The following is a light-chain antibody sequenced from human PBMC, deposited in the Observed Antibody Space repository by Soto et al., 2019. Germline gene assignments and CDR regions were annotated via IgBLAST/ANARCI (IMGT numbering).Light chain of an antibody. J-gene: IGKJ3*01. CDR2: AAS. CDR1: QGISNY. V-gene: IGKV1-27*01. CDR3: QKYNSAQFT. Sequence: DIQMTQSPSSLSASVGDRVTITCRASQGISNYLAWYQQKPGKVPKLLIYAASTLQSAVPSRFSGSGSGTDFTLTISSLQHEAVATYYCQKYNSAQFTFGHGTKVEI.